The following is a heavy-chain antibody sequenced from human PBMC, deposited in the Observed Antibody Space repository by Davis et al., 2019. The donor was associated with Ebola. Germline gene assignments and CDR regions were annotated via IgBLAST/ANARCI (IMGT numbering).Heavy chain of an antibody. J-gene: IGHJ4*02. Sequence: PGGSLRLSCAASGFTFSSYWMHWVRQTPGKGLVWVSRINTDGSFTDYADSVKGRFTISRDNARNTVSLQMNSLRAEDTALYYCARDGSGYSYGSPPYFYDNWGQGTLVTVSA. V-gene: IGHV3-74*01. CDR2: INTDGSFT. CDR1: GFTFSSYW. CDR3: ARDGSGYSYGSPPYFYDN. D-gene: IGHD5-18*01.